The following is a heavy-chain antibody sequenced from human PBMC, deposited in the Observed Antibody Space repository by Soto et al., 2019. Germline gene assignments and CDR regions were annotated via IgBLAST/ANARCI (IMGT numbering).Heavy chain of an antibody. CDR2: IKSEAHGGTT. J-gene: IGHJ4*02. D-gene: IGHD3-16*01. Sequence: PGGSLRLSCVASGSTFGDAWMSWVRQAAGKGLEWVARIKSEAHGGTTDYAVPVEGRFTISRDDSKNTLYLQMDSLKIEDTAVYYCATYDYIWGTYIYRWAYWGQGTQVTVSS. CDR3: ATYDYIWGTYIYRWAY. V-gene: IGHV3-15*01. CDR1: GSTFGDAW.